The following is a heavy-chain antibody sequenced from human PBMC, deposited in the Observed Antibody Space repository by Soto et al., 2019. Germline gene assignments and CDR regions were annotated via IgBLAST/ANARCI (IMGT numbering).Heavy chain of an antibody. V-gene: IGHV4-4*02. CDR3: AGHVSVARTRGFDF. D-gene: IGHD6-19*01. CDR1: GGSISDNW. J-gene: IGHJ4*01. Sequence: QVQLQESGPGLVKPSGNLSLTCAVSGGSISDNWWSWVRQPPGKGLEWLGEIYHSGTTYYLPSLKSRVTMLVDKSASQISLTLNSVTAADTAVYYCAGHVSVARTRGFDFWGHGPRVTVSS. CDR2: IYHSGTT.